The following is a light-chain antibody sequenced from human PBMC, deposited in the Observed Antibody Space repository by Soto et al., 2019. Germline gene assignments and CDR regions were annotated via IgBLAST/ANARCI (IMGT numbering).Light chain of an antibody. Sequence: QSALTQPASVSGSPGQSITISCTGTISDVGRYNLVAWYQQHPDKAPKLIIYEDIERPSGVSDRFSGSTSGNTASLTISGGQTEDEGKYCCCAYAGGASVVFGGGAKLTVL. CDR2: EDI. CDR1: ISDVGRYNL. J-gene: IGLJ2*01. CDR3: CAYAGGASVV. V-gene: IGLV2-23*01.